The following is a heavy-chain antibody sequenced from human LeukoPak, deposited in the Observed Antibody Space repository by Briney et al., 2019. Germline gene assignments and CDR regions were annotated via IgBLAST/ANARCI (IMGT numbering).Heavy chain of an antibody. J-gene: IGHJ4*02. CDR2: IYYSGST. CDR3: AGEENYDMRY. CDR1: GGSISSYY. D-gene: IGHD3-9*01. Sequence: SETLSLTCTVSGGSISSYYWSWIRQPPRKGLEWIGYIYYSGSTNYNPSLKSRVTISVDTSKNQFSLKLSSVTAADTAVYYCAGEENYDMRYWGQGTLVTVSS. V-gene: IGHV4-59*08.